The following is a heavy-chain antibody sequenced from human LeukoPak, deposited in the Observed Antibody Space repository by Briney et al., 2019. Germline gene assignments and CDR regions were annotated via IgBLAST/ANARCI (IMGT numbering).Heavy chain of an antibody. D-gene: IGHD5-24*01. CDR3: ARAGVVEMATIGFDY. V-gene: IGHV1-3*01. Sequence: ASVKVSCKASGYTFTSYAIHWVRQAPGQRLEWMGWINAGNGQTKYSQKFQRRVTITRDTPASTAYMELSSLRSEDTAVYYCARAGVVEMATIGFDYWGQGTLVTVSS. CDR2: INAGNGQT. CDR1: GYTFTSYA. J-gene: IGHJ4*02.